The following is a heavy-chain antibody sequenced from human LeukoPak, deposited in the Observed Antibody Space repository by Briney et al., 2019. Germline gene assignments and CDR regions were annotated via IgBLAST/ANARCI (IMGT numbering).Heavy chain of an antibody. CDR3: ARADYYDSNLFDY. V-gene: IGHV1-18*01. CDR1: GYAFSNYG. Sequence: PGASVKVSFKTSGYAFSNYGISWVRRAPGQGGEGMGWISAYNGNTNYSQKLQGRVTMTTDTSTSTAYMELRSLRSDDTAVYYCARADYYDSNLFDYWGQGTLVTVSS. D-gene: IGHD3-22*01. J-gene: IGHJ4*02. CDR2: ISAYNGNT.